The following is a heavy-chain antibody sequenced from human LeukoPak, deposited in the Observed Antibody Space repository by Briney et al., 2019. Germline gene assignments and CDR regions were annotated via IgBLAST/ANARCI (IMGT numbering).Heavy chain of an antibody. CDR2: ISSNGGST. D-gene: IGHD2-2*01. CDR1: GFTFSSYA. V-gene: IGHV3-64D*09. J-gene: IGHJ4*02. Sequence: GGSLRLSCSASGFTFSSYAMHWVRQAPGKGLEYVSAISSNGGSTYYADSVKGRFTISRDNSKNTLYLQMSSLRAEDTAVYYCVKGYCSSISCFGDYWGQGTLVAVSS. CDR3: VKGYCSSISCFGDY.